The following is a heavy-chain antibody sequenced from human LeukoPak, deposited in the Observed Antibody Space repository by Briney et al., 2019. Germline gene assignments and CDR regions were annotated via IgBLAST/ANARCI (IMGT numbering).Heavy chain of an antibody. CDR3: TKAAREDYYYMDV. Sequence: GGSLRLSCAASGLTFSNYAMSWVRQAPGKGLEWVSAISGSASSTYHADSVKGRFTISRDNSKNSLYLQMNSLRTEDTALYYCTKAAREDYYYMDVWGKGTPVTVSS. J-gene: IGHJ6*03. CDR2: ISGSASST. V-gene: IGHV3-23*01. CDR1: GLTFSNYA.